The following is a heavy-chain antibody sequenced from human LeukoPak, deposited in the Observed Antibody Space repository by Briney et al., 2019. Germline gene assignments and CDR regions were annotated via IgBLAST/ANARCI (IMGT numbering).Heavy chain of an antibody. J-gene: IGHJ4*02. CDR3: AGGSGWYAYFDY. CDR1: GFTLSSYE. D-gene: IGHD6-19*01. Sequence: GGSLRLSCAASGFTLSSYEMNWVRQAPGKGLEWVSYISSTGSTIYYADSVKGRFTISRDNAKNSLYLQMNSLRAEDTAVYYCAGGSGWYAYFDYWGQGTLVTVSS. CDR2: ISSTGSTI. V-gene: IGHV3-48*03.